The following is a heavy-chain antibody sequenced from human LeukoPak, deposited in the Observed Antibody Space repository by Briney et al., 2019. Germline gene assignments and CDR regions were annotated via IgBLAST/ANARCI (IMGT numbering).Heavy chain of an antibody. V-gene: IGHV3-30-3*01. Sequence: GGSLRLSCAASGFTFSSYAMHWVRQAPGKGLEWVAVISYDGSNKYYADSVKGRFTISRDNSKNTLYLQMNSLRAEDTAVYYCARGPGDFDWLGYPDCWGQGTLVTVSS. J-gene: IGHJ4*02. CDR2: ISYDGSNK. CDR3: ARGPGDFDWLGYPDC. CDR1: GFTFSSYA. D-gene: IGHD3-9*01.